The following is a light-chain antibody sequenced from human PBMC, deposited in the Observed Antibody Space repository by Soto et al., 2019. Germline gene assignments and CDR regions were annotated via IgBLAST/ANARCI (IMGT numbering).Light chain of an antibody. CDR2: DAS. J-gene: IGKJ4*01. CDR3: QQYDNYPLT. CDR1: QSISSW. Sequence: IQLTQSPSLLSASVGERVTITCRASQSISSWLAWYQQKPGTAPKLLIFDASRLESGVPSRFSGSASGTEFTLTISSLQPDDFATYYCQQYDNYPLTFGGGTKVDIK. V-gene: IGKV1-5*01.